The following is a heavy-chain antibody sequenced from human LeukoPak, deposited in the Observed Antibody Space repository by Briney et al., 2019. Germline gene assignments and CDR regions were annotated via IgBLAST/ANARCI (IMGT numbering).Heavy chain of an antibody. J-gene: IGHJ4*02. Sequence: GGSLRLSCEASGFTFSGNWMHWVRQAPGKGLVLVSRINGDGRTTYYADSVKGRFTISRDNSKNTLYLQMNSLRAEDTAVYYCAKVISSGSYPYPFDYWGQGTLVTVSS. V-gene: IGHV3-74*01. CDR3: AKVISSGSYPYPFDY. CDR2: INGDGRTT. CDR1: GFTFSGNW. D-gene: IGHD1-26*01.